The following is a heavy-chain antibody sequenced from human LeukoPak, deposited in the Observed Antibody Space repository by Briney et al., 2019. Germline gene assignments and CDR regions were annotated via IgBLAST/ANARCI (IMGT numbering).Heavy chain of an antibody. J-gene: IGHJ6*03. Sequence: GGSLRLSCAASGFTFDDYAMHWVRQAPGRGLEWVSGINWSGDRIGYADSVKGRFTISRDNAKKSLYLQMNSLRAEDTALYYCAKGGIHRGYYYYYMDVWGKGTTVTISS. D-gene: IGHD6-13*01. CDR3: AKGGIHRGYYYYYMDV. CDR2: INWSGDRI. CDR1: GFTFDDYA. V-gene: IGHV3-9*01.